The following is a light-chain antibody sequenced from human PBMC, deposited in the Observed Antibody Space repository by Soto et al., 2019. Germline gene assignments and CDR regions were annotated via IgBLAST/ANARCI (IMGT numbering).Light chain of an antibody. CDR2: GAS. CDR3: HQYHNWPRT. J-gene: IGKJ1*01. V-gene: IGKV3D-15*01. CDR1: QGFFSN. Sequence: EIVLTQSPATLSVSPGERATLSCRASQGFFSNLAWYQQKPGQAPRLLIYGASTRASAIPARFSGRGSGTDFTLTISRLQSEDFAVYFCHQYHNWPRTFGQGTKVDVK.